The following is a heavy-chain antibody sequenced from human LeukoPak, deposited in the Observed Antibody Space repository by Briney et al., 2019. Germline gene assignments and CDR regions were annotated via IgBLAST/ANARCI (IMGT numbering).Heavy chain of an antibody. D-gene: IGHD3-10*01. V-gene: IGHV3-30*02. CDR1: GFSFSGYG. Sequence: GGSLRLSCAASGFSFSGYGMHWVRQAPGKGLEWVAFIHYDGARSYYADSAKGRFTISRDNSRNTLYLQMNSLRPEDTAVYYCAKAIWVAATSSWFCLDYWGQGTLVTVSS. CDR3: AKAIWVAATSSWFCLDY. J-gene: IGHJ4*02. CDR2: IHYDGARS.